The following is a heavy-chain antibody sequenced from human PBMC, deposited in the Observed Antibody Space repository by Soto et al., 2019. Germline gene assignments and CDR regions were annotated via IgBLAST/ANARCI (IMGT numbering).Heavy chain of an antibody. CDR1: GFTFSSYA. J-gene: IGHJ5*02. V-gene: IGHV3-23*01. Sequence: EVQLLESGGGLVQPGGSLRLSCAASGFTFSSYAMSWVRQAPGKGLEWVSGISGSGGSTYYADSVKGRFTISRDNSKNTLFLQKNSLRAGDTAVYYCVKREVGPTGGRWFDPWGQGTLVTVSS. CDR3: VKREVGPTGGRWFDP. D-gene: IGHD1-26*01. CDR2: ISGSGGST.